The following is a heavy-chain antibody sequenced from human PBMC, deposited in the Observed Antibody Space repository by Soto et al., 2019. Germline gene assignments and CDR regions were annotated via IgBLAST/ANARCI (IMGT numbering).Heavy chain of an antibody. V-gene: IGHV1-18*01. CDR1: GYTFTSYG. J-gene: IGHJ4*02. CDR2: ISAYNGNT. Sequence: ASVKVSFKASGYTFTSYGISWVREASGQGLEWMGWISAYNGNTNYAQKLQGRVTMTTDTSTSTAYMELRSLRSDDTAVYYCARVNEEYSSSWYDYWGQGTLVTVSS. D-gene: IGHD6-13*01. CDR3: ARVNEEYSSSWYDY.